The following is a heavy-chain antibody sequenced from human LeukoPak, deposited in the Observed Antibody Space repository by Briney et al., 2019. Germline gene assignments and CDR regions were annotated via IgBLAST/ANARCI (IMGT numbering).Heavy chain of an antibody. CDR2: INTDGSST. CDR3: ARVHCSSTSCYRIFDY. V-gene: IGHV3-74*01. CDR1: GFTFSSYW. D-gene: IGHD2-2*02. Sequence: GGSLRLSCAASGFTFSSYWMHWVRQAPGKGLVWVSRINTDGSSTSYADSVKGRFTISRDNAKNTLYLQMNSLRAEDTAVYYCARVHCSSTSCYRIFDYWGQGTLVTVSS. J-gene: IGHJ4*02.